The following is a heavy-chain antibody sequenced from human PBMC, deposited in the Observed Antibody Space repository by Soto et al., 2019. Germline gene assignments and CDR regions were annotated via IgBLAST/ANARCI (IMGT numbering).Heavy chain of an antibody. Sequence: EVQLVGSGGGLLQPGGSLRLSCAASGFTFSNYWMHWVRQAPGEGLVWVSRVNGDGSKTNYADSVKGRFTISRDNAQNTLYLEMNSLSAEDTVVYYCVKGYSSDWYNAFDIWGQGTMVTVSS. CDR3: VKGYSSDWYNAFDI. J-gene: IGHJ3*02. V-gene: IGHV3-74*01. CDR2: VNGDGSKT. D-gene: IGHD6-13*01. CDR1: GFTFSNYW.